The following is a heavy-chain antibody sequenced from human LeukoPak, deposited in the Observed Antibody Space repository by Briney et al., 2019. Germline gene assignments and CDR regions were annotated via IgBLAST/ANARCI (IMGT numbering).Heavy chain of an antibody. D-gene: IGHD6-19*01. Sequence: PGGSLRLSCAASGFTFSSYSMNWVRQAPGKGLEWVSSISSSSYIYYADSVKGRFTISRDNAKNSLYLQMNSLRAEDTAVYYYARDLIAVAGTGDYWGQGTLVTVSS. J-gene: IGHJ4*02. V-gene: IGHV3-21*01. CDR2: ISSSSYI. CDR1: GFTFSSYS. CDR3: ARDLIAVAGTGDY.